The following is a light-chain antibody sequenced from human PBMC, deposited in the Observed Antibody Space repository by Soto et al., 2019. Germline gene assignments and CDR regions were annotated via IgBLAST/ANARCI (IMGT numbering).Light chain of an antibody. CDR1: SSNIGAGFN. CDR3: QSYDSSLNAYV. J-gene: IGLJ1*01. V-gene: IGLV1-40*01. Sequence: QSVLTQPPSVSGAPGQRVTISCSGSSSNIGAGFNVHWYQQPPGTAPKLLIYDNNNRPSGVPDRFSGSKSGTSASLAITGLQAEDEADYYSQSYDSSLNAYVFGTGTKVTVL. CDR2: DNN.